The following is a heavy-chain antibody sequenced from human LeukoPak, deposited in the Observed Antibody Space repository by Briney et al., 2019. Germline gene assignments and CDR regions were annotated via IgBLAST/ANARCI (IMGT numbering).Heavy chain of an antibody. D-gene: IGHD2-15*01. CDR1: GVTFSSYA. J-gene: IGHJ4*02. V-gene: IGHV1-69*01. Sequence: SVKVSCKASGVTFSSYAIRWVRQAPGQGLEWMGGIIPIFGPAIYAQKFQGRVTISADDSTSTAYMELSSLRSEDTAVYYCAREVVSLDVRRAPFDYWGQGTLVTVSS. CDR3: AREVVSLDVRRAPFDY. CDR2: IIPIFGPA.